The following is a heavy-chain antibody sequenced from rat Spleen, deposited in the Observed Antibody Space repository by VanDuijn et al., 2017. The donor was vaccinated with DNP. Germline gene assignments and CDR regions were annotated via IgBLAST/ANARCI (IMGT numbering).Heavy chain of an antibody. CDR3: ARWTRYFDY. CDR2: MNSAGNT. Sequence: VQLQESGPGLVKPSQSLSLTCSVTGYSIISSYRWHWIRKFPGNKLEWLGYMNSAGNTNYSPSLKSRISITRDTSKNHFFLHLNSVTIEDTATYYCARWTRYFDYWGQGVMVTVSS. D-gene: IGHD1-7*01. V-gene: IGHV3-3*01. CDR1: GYSIISSYR. J-gene: IGHJ2*01.